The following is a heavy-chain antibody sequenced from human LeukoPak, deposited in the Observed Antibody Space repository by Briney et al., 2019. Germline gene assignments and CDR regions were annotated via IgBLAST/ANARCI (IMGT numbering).Heavy chain of an antibody. CDR1: GYTFTNYD. V-gene: IGHV1-8*03. CDR2: MNPNSGNT. J-gene: IGHJ4*02. Sequence: ASVTVSCKASGYTFTNYDINWVRQATGQGLEWMGWMNPNSGNTGSAQKFQGRVTITMNTSISTAYMELTSLRSEDTAVYYCARDYSSPDYWGQGTLVTVSS. CDR3: ARDYSSPDY. D-gene: IGHD4-11*01.